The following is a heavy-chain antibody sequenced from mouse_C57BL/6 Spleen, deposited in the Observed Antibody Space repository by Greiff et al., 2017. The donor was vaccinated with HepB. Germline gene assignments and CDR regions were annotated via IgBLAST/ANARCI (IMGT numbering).Heavy chain of an antibody. D-gene: IGHD1-1*01. CDR3: ARKALYYGSSYWYFDV. CDR2: IWTGGGT. V-gene: IGHV2-9-1*01. Sequence: VMLVESGPGLVAPSQSLSITCTVSGFSLTSYAISWVRQPPGKGLEWLGVIWTGGGTNYNSALKSRLSISKDNSKSQVFLKMNSLQTDDTARYYCARKALYYGSSYWYFDVWGTGTTVTVSS. CDR1: GFSLTSYA. J-gene: IGHJ1*03.